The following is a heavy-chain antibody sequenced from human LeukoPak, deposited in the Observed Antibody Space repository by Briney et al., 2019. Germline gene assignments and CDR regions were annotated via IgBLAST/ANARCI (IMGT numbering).Heavy chain of an antibody. CDR1: GYTFTIYD. D-gene: IGHD3-9*01. V-gene: IGHV1-8*01. CDR2: MNPNSGNT. Sequence: GASVKVSCKASGYTFTIYDINWVRHATGQGLEWMRWMNPNSGNTGYAQKFQGRVTMTRNTSISTAYMELSSLRSEDTAVYYCARGDILTGNHNDYWGQGTLVTVSS. CDR3: ARGDILTGNHNDY. J-gene: IGHJ4*02.